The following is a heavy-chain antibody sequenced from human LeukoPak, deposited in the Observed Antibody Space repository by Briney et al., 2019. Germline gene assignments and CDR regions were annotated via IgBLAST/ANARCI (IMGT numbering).Heavy chain of an antibody. V-gene: IGHV3-33*06. Sequence: GGSLRLSCAASGFTFSSFGMHWVRQAPGKGLEWVAVIWDDGSTKIYADSVKGRFTISRDNSKNMLYLQMNSLRVEDTAVYCCAKDAETVMENWFDPWGQGTLVIVSS. D-gene: IGHD5-18*01. CDR2: IWDDGSTK. J-gene: IGHJ5*02. CDR1: GFTFSSFG. CDR3: AKDAETVMENWFDP.